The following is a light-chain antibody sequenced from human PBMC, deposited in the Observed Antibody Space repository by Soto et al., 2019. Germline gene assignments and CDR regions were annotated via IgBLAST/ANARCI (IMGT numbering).Light chain of an antibody. CDR1: SGSVSTSYY. CDR2: STN. V-gene: IGLV8-61*01. CDR3: VLYMGSGIWV. Sequence: QAVVTQEPSFSVSPGRTVTLTCGLSSGSVSTSYYPSWYQQTPGQAPRTLIYSTNTRSSGVPDRFSGSILGNKAARTITGAQADDESEYSCVLYMGSGIWVFGGWTKRTVL. J-gene: IGLJ3*02.